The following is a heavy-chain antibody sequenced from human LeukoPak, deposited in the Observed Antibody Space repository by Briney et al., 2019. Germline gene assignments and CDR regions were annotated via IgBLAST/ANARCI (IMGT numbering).Heavy chain of an antibody. V-gene: IGHV4-34*01. CDR1: GGSISSYY. D-gene: IGHD4-17*01. CDR3: ARGWPASLDDYALDYFDY. Sequence: MPSETLSLTCTVSGGSISSYYWTWIRQPPGRGLEWIGEINHSGSTNYNPSLQSRVTISVDTSKNQFSLKLSSVTAADTAVYYCARGWPASLDDYALDYFDYWGQGTLVTVSS. CDR2: INHSGST. J-gene: IGHJ4*02.